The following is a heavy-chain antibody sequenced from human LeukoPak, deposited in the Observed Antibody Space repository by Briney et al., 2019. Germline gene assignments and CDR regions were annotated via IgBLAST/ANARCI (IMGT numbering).Heavy chain of an antibody. Sequence: ASVKVSCKVSGYTLTELSMHWVRQAPGKGLEWMGGFDPEDGETIYAQKFQGRVTMTEDTSTDTAYMELSSLRSEDTAVYYCATNLQPTTRSWNYVYYMDVWGKGTTVTVSS. CDR1: GYTLTELS. CDR3: ATNLQPTTRSWNYVYYMDV. D-gene: IGHD1-1*01. CDR2: FDPEDGET. J-gene: IGHJ6*03. V-gene: IGHV1-24*01.